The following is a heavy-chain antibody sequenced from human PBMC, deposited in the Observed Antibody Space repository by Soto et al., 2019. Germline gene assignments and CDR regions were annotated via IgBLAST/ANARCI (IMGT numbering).Heavy chain of an antibody. CDR3: ARGVVVADTPGLQH. V-gene: IGHV4-31*03. J-gene: IGHJ1*01. CDR2: IYYSGST. Sequence: SETLSLTCTVSGGSISSGGYYWSWIRQHPGKGLEWIGYIYYSGSTYYNPSLKSRVTISVDTSKNQFSLKLSSVTAADTAVYYCARGVVVADTPGLQHWGQGTLVTVSS. CDR1: GGSISSGGYY. D-gene: IGHD2-15*01.